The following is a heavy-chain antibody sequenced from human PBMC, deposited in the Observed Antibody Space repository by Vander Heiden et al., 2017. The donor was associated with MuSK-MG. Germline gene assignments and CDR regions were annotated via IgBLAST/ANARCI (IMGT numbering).Heavy chain of an antibody. J-gene: IGHJ4*02. V-gene: IGHV1-46*01. CDR3: ARDRASGGVLVIPDY. CDR1: GYTFTSYY. CDR2: INPSGGST. D-gene: IGHD3-16*02. Sequence: QVQLVQSGAEVKKPGASVKVSCKASGYTFTSYYMHWVRQAPGQGLEWMGIINPSGGSTSYAQKFQGRVTMTRDTSTSTVYMELSSLRSEDTAVYYCARDRASGGVLVIPDYWGQGTLVTVYS.